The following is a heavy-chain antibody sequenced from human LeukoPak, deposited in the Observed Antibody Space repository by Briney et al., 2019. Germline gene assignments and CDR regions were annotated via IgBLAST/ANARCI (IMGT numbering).Heavy chain of an antibody. J-gene: IGHJ4*02. D-gene: IGHD4-17*01. V-gene: IGHV1-69*01. CDR2: FIPIFGSP. CDR1: GGTFSSDA. Sequence: GASVKVSCKASGGTFSSDAISWVRQAPGQGLEWMGGFIPIFGSPNYAQKFQGRVTITADESTNTASMELSSLRSEDTAVYYCAREVITVTTSGYFDYWGQGTLVTVAS. CDR3: AREVITVTTSGYFDY.